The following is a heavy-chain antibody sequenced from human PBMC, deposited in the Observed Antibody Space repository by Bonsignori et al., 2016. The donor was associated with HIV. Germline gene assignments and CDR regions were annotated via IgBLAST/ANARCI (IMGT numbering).Heavy chain of an antibody. D-gene: IGHD3-9*01. V-gene: IGHV3-72*01. J-gene: IGHJ4*02. Sequence: GGSLRLSCAASGFTFSDHYMDWVRQAPGKGLEWVGRTRNKANSYTTEYAASVKGRFTISRDDSKNSLYLQMNSLKTEDTAVYYCARGIGIRYFDYWGQGTLVTVSS. CDR2: TRNKANSYTT. CDR1: GFTFSDHY. CDR3: ARGIGIRYFDY.